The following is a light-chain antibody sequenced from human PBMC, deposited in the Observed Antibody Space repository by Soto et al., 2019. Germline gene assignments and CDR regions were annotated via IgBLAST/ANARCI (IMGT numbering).Light chain of an antibody. CDR3: QQANSFPLT. CDR1: HVITTY. Sequence: DIQLTQSPSFLSASVGDRVTVTCRASHVITTYLAWYQQKPGKAPKLLIYGASTLYGGVPSRFSGSGSGTEFTLTISSLQPEDFAIYYCQQANSFPLTFGGGTKVDIK. V-gene: IGKV1-9*01. J-gene: IGKJ4*01. CDR2: GAS.